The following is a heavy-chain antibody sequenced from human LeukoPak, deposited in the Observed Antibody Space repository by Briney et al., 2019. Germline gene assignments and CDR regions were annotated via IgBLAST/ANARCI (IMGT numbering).Heavy chain of an antibody. D-gene: IGHD6-13*01. V-gene: IGHV4-59*12. CDR1: GGSISSYY. J-gene: IGHJ4*02. Sequence: SETLSLTCTVSGGSISSYYWSWIRQPPGKGLEWIGYIYYSGSTNYNPSLKSRVTISVDTSKNQFSLKLSSVTAADTAVYYCARAGSSWYNFGPFDYWGQGTLVTVSS. CDR2: IYYSGST. CDR3: ARAGSSWYNFGPFDY.